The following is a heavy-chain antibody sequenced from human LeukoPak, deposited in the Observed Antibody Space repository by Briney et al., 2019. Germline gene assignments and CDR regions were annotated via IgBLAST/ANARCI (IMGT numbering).Heavy chain of an antibody. V-gene: IGHV4-34*01. D-gene: IGHD5-18*01. J-gene: IGHJ3*02. CDR2: INQSGST. Sequence: PSETLSLTCAVYGGSFSGYYWSWIRQPPGKGLEWIGEINQSGSTNYNPSLKSRVTISVDTSKNQFSLKLSSVTAADTAVYYCARTRNTATDAFDIWGQGTMVTVSS. CDR3: ARTRNTATDAFDI. CDR1: GGSFSGYY.